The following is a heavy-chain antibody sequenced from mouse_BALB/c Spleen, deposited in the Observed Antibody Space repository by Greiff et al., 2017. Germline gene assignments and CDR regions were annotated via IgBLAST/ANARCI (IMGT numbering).Heavy chain of an antibody. CDR1: GFSLTSYG. D-gene: IGHD1-1*01. J-gene: IGHJ4*01. Sequence: VMLVESGPGLVAPSQSLSITCTVSGFSLTSYGVHWVRQPPGKGLEWLGVIWAGGSTNYNSALMSRLSISKDNSKSQVFLKMNSLQTDDTAMYYCAREHYYGSSYPHYYAMDYWGQGTSVTVSS. CDR2: IWAGGST. V-gene: IGHV2-9*02. CDR3: AREHYYGSSYPHYYAMDY.